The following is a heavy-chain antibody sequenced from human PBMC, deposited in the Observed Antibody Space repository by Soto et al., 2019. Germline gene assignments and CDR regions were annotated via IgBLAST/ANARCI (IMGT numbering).Heavy chain of an antibody. V-gene: IGHV3-30*18. J-gene: IGHJ4*02. CDR1: GFTFSSYG. CDR2: ISYDGSNK. D-gene: IGHD1-1*01. CDR3: AKRNWSYYFDY. Sequence: PGGSLRLSCAASGFTFSSYGMHWVRQAPGKGLEWVAVISYDGSNKYYADSVKGRFTISRDNSKNTLYLQMNSLRAEDTAVYYCAKRNWSYYFDYWGQGTLVTVSS.